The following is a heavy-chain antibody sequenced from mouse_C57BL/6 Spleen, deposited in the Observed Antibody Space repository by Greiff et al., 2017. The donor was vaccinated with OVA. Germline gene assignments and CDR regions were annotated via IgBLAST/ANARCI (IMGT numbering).Heavy chain of an antibody. CDR3: ARLIYYGSGYGYFDG. Sequence: QVQLQQPVAELVMPGASVKLSCKASGYTFTSYWMHWVKQRPGQGLEWIGEIDPSDSYTNYNQKFKGKSTLTVDTSSSTAYMQLSSLTSEDSAGQYCARLIYYGSGYGYFDGWGAGTTVTVAA. J-gene: IGHJ1*01. V-gene: IGHV1-69*01. CDR1: GYTFTSYW. CDR2: IDPSDSYT. D-gene: IGHD1-1*01.